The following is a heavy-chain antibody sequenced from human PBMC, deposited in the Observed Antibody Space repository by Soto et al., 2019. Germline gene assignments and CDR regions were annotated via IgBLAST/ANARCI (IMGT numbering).Heavy chain of an antibody. V-gene: IGHV3-74*01. CDR1: GFTFSDYW. CDR2: INGDGSNT. CDR3: VRAMTTLTIDWLDP. J-gene: IGHJ5*02. Sequence: EVQLVESGGGLVQRGGSLRLSCAASGFTFSDYWMHWVRQAPGKGPVWLSRINGDGSNTNHAHFVKGRFTISRDNAKNTLYLQINRLRAEDTAVYYCVRAMTTLTIDWLDPWGRGTQVTVSS. D-gene: IGHD4-17*01.